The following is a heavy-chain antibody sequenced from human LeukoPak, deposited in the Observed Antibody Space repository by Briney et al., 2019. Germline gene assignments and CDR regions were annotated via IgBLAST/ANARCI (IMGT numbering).Heavy chain of an antibody. CDR3: ARSGGGSYYGDASDI. Sequence: SQTLSLTCTVSGGSIRSGDYYWSWIRQPPGKGLEWIGYIYYSGSTYYKPSLKSRVSISLDTSKNQFSLKLSSVTAADTAVYYCARSGGGSYYGDASDIWGQGTMVTVSS. CDR1: GGSIRSGDYY. D-gene: IGHD1-26*01. V-gene: IGHV4-30-4*01. J-gene: IGHJ3*02. CDR2: IYYSGST.